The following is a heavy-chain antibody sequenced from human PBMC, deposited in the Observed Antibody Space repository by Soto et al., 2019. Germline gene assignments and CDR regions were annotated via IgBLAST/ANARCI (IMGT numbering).Heavy chain of an antibody. CDR2: IYYSGST. D-gene: IGHD2-15*01. CDR1: GGSIRRYY. V-gene: IGHV4-59*08. CDR3: ARHRGRVVAGVNWFDP. J-gene: IGHJ5*02. Sequence: PSETLSLTCTVSGGSIRRYYWSWIRQPPGKGLEWIGYIYYSGSTNYNPSLKSRVTISVDTSKNQFSLKLSSVTAADTAVYYCARHRGRVVAGVNWFDPWGQGTLVTVSS.